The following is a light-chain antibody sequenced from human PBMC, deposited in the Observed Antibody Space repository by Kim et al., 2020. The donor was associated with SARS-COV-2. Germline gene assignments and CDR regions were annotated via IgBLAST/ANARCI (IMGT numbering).Light chain of an antibody. Sequence: ESPGQTASITCSGDKLGDKFACWYQQKPGQSPGLVIYQDSKRPSGIPERFSGSNSGNTATLTISGTQAMDEADYYCQAWDSSTVVFGGGTQLTVL. V-gene: IGLV3-1*01. CDR1: KLGDKF. CDR3: QAWDSSTVV. J-gene: IGLJ2*01. CDR2: QDS.